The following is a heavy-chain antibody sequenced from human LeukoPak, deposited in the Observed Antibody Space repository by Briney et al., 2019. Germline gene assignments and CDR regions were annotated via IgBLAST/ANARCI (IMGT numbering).Heavy chain of an antibody. D-gene: IGHD2-2*03. J-gene: IGHJ4*02. V-gene: IGHV5-51*01. CDR3: ARSMDIVVVPAPFDY. CDR2: IYPGDSDT. Sequence: RGESLKISCKGSGCSFTSYWIGWVRQMPGKGLEWMGIIYPGDSDTRYSPSFQGQVTISADKSISTAYLQWSNLKASDTAMYYCARSMDIVVVPAPFDYWGQGTLVTVSS. CDR1: GCSFTSYW.